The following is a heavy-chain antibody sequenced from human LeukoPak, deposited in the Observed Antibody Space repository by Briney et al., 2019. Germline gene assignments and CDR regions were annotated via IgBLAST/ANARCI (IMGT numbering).Heavy chain of an antibody. Sequence: SETLSLTCTVSGGSLSSYYWSWIRQPPGKGLEWIGYIYYSGSTNYNLSLKSRVTISVDTSKNQFSLKLSSVTAADTAVYYCARDRARIVGATHYYYYGMDVWGQGTTVTVSS. J-gene: IGHJ6*02. V-gene: IGHV4-59*01. CDR3: ARDRARIVGATHYYYYGMDV. D-gene: IGHD1-26*01. CDR1: GGSLSSYY. CDR2: IYYSGST.